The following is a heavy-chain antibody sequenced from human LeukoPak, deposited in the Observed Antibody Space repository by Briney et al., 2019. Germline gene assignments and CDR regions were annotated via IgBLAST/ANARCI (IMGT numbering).Heavy chain of an antibody. Sequence: GGSLRLSCAASGFTFSSYAMSWVRQAPGKGLEWVSAISGSGGSTYHADAVKGRFTISRDNSKNTLYLQMNSLRAEDTAVYYCAKSIAAAGSSPLGEYWGQGTLVTVSS. D-gene: IGHD6-13*01. V-gene: IGHV3-23*01. CDR2: ISGSGGST. CDR1: GFTFSSYA. CDR3: AKSIAAAGSSPLGEY. J-gene: IGHJ4*02.